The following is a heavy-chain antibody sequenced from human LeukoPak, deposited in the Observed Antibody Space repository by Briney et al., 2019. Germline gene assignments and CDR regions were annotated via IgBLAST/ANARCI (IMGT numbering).Heavy chain of an antibody. CDR2: IYYSGIT. V-gene: IGHV4-61*05. CDR1: GGSISTSTYY. J-gene: IGHJ2*01. CDR3: ARDYGGVSRDWYFDL. D-gene: IGHD4-23*01. Sequence: KPSETLSLTCTVSGGSISTSTYYWGWIRQPPGKGLEWIGSIYYSGITNYNPSLKSRVTISVDTSKNQFSLKLNSVTAADTAVYYCARDYGGVSRDWYFDLWGRGTLVTLSS.